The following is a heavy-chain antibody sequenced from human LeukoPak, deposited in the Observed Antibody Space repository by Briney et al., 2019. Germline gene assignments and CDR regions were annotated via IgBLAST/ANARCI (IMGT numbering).Heavy chain of an antibody. V-gene: IGHV4-34*01. CDR3: ARRARRPGYSSSFFYYFDY. Sequence: SETLSLTCAVYGGSFSGYYWSWIRQPPGKGLEWIGEINHSGSTNYNPSLKSRVTISVDTSKNQFSLKLSSVTAADTAVYYCARRARRPGYSSSFFYYFDYWGQGTLVTVSS. CDR2: INHSGST. J-gene: IGHJ4*02. D-gene: IGHD6-6*01. CDR1: GGSFSGYY.